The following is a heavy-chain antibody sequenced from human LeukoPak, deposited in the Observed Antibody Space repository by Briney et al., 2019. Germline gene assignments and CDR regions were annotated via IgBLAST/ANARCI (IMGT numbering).Heavy chain of an antibody. J-gene: IGHJ6*03. Sequence: VASVKVSCKASGYTFTSYYMHWVRQAPGQGLEWMGIINPRGGSTSYAQKFQGRVTMTRDTSTSTVYMELSSLRSEDTAVYYCARDPSDFWSGYYGYYYYMDVWGKGTTVTVSS. CDR3: ARDPSDFWSGYYGYYYYMDV. CDR1: GYTFTSYY. V-gene: IGHV1-46*01. D-gene: IGHD3-3*01. CDR2: INPRGGST.